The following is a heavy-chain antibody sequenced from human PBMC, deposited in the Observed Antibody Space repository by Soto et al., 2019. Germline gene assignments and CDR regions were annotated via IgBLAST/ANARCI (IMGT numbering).Heavy chain of an antibody. J-gene: IGHJ2*01. CDR2: MNGDRANT. V-gene: IGHV1-8*01. D-gene: IGHD2-2*01. Sequence: QVHLEQSGTEVKSPGASVKVSCKASGYNFVSYDINWVRQAAGQGLEWMGWMNGDRANTGCAQQFQGRLTMTKDTSRDTAYMELSGLTSEDTAVYSCARRTIAHWYFDLWGRGTLVTVSS. CDR3: ARRTIAHWYFDL. CDR1: GYNFVSYD.